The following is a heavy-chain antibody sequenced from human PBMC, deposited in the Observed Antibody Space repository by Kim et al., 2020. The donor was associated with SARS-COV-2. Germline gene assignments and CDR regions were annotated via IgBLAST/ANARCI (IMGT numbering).Heavy chain of an antibody. Sequence: ASVKVSCKASGYTFTSYAMNWVRQAPGQGLEWXGWINXNTGNPTYAQGFTGRFVXXXDTXVSTAXXQLXSXKAXXTAVXXCAXXXRXXXYYXXXNW. D-gene: IGHD3-10*01. V-gene: IGHV7-4-1*01. J-gene: IGHJ5*01. CDR1: GYTFTSYA. CDR3: AXXXRXXXYYXXXNW. CDR2: INXNTGNP.